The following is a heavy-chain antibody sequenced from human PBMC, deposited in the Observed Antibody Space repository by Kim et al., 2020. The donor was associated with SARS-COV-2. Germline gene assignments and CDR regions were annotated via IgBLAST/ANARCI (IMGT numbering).Heavy chain of an antibody. J-gene: IGHJ4*02. D-gene: IGHD3-10*01. CDR2: ISSSGSTI. Sequence: GGSLRLSCAASGFTFSSYEMNWVRQAPGKGLEWVSYISSSGSTIYYADSVKGRFTISRDNAKNSLYLQMNSLRAEDTAVYYCARDRVYYYGSGSYYKTIDYWGQGTLVTVSS. CDR1: GFTFSSYE. CDR3: ARDRVYYYGSGSYYKTIDY. V-gene: IGHV3-48*03.